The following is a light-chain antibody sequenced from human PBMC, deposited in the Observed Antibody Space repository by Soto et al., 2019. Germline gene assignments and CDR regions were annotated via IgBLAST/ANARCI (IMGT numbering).Light chain of an antibody. V-gene: IGLV1-44*01. CDR1: SSNIGRNT. CDR3: ASWDDSLNGSV. Sequence: QSVLTQPPSASGTPGQRVTISCSGSSSNIGRNTVNWYQQFPGTAPKLLIYSNDQRPSGVPDLFSASKSGTSASLAISGLQSEDEADYYCASWDDSLNGSVFGTGTKVTVL. J-gene: IGLJ1*01. CDR2: SND.